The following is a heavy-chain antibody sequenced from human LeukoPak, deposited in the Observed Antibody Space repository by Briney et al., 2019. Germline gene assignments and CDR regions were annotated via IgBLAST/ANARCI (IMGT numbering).Heavy chain of an antibody. D-gene: IGHD3-3*01. J-gene: IGHJ5*02. CDR3: ARGGYDFWSGSKNWFDP. Sequence: PSETLSLTCTVSGGSISSYYWSWLRQPPGKGLEWIGYIYYSGSTNYNPSLKSRVTISVDTSKNQFSLKLSSVTAADTAVYYCARGGYDFWSGSKNWFDPWGQGTLVTVSS. CDR1: GGSISSYY. CDR2: IYYSGST. V-gene: IGHV4-59*01.